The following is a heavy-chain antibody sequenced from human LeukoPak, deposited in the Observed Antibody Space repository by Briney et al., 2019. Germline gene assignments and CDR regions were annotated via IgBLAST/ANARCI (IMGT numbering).Heavy chain of an antibody. D-gene: IGHD2-8*01. CDR1: GYSISSGYY. J-gene: IGHJ3*02. Sequence: SETLSLTCTVSGYSISSGYYWGWIRQPPGKGLEWIGEINHSGSTNYNPSLKSRVTISVDTSKNQFSLKLSSVTAADTAVYYCARDTNEVVAFDIWGQGTMVTVSS. CDR3: ARDTNEVVAFDI. V-gene: IGHV4-38-2*02. CDR2: INHSGST.